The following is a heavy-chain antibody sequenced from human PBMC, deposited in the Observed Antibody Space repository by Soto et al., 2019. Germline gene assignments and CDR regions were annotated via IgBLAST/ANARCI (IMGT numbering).Heavy chain of an antibody. J-gene: IGHJ4*02. CDR2: INPNSGGT. D-gene: IGHD5-12*01. CDR3: TRDRVGDRGYLDYFDY. Sequence: ASVKVSCKASGYTFTGYYMHWVRQAPGQGLEWMGWINPNSGGTNYAQKFQGWVTMTRDTSISAAYMELSRLRSDDTAVYYCTRDRVGDRGYLDYFDYWGQATLVTVSS. CDR1: GYTFTGYY. V-gene: IGHV1-2*04.